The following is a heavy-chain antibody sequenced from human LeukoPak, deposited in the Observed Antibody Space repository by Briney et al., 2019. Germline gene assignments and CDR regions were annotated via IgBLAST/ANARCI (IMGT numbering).Heavy chain of an antibody. Sequence: SETLSLTCTVSGGSISSYYWSWIRQPPGKGLEWIGYIYYSGSTNYNPSLKSRVTISVDTSKNQFSLKLSSVTAADTAVYYCARFYYYDSSGAFDIWGQGTMVTVSS. D-gene: IGHD3-22*01. V-gene: IGHV4-59*01. J-gene: IGHJ3*02. CDR3: ARFYYYDSSGAFDI. CDR1: GGSISSYY. CDR2: IYYSGST.